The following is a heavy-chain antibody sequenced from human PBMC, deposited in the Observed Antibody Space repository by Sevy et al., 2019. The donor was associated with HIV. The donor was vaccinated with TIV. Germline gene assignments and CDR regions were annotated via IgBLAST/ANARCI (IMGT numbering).Heavy chain of an antibody. D-gene: IGHD3-10*01. CDR3: AKDYYGSGIYYFDY. J-gene: IGHJ4*02. V-gene: IGHV3-30*18. CDR2: ISYDGSNK. Sequence: GGSLRLSCAASGFTFSSYGMHWVRQAPGKGLEWVAVISYDGSNKYYADSVKGRFTISRDNSKNTLYLQMNSLRAEDTAVYYCAKDYYGSGIYYFDYWGQGTLVTVSS. CDR1: GFTFSSYG.